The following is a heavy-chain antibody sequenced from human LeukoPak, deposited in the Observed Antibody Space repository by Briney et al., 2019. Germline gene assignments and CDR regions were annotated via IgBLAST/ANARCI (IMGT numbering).Heavy chain of an antibody. Sequence: SQTLSLTCTVSGGSISSGSYYWSWIRQPAGTGLEWIGRIYTSGSTNYNPSLKSRVTISVDTSKNQFSLKLSSVTAADTAVYYCARDGRFPPEVLPRYFDYWGQGTLVTVSS. V-gene: IGHV4-61*02. CDR2: IYTSGST. CDR1: GGSISSGSYY. J-gene: IGHJ4*02. D-gene: IGHD1-26*01. CDR3: ARDGRFPPEVLPRYFDY.